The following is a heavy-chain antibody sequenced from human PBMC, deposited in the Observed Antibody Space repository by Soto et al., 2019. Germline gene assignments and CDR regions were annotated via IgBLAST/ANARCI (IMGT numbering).Heavy chain of an antibody. CDR1: GYTFSNYG. CDR3: MRDIAWNVDY. J-gene: IGHJ4*02. D-gene: IGHD1-1*01. Sequence: QVHLVQSGTEVKKPGASVKVSCKASGYTFSNYGITWVRQAPGQGLEWVGWINIDNGHTNYAQNLRDRVTVSTDTSTSTAFMELKSLRSDDTAVYYCMRDIAWNVDYWGQGTLVTVSS. CDR2: INIDNGHT. V-gene: IGHV1-18*01.